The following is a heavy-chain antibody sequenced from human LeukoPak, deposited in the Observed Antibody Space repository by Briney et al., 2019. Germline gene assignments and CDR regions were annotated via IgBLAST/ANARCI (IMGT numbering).Heavy chain of an antibody. J-gene: IGHJ4*02. CDR2: INHSGST. D-gene: IGHD3-16*01. Sequence: TPSETLSLTCTVSGGSISSYYWSWIRQPPGKGLEWIGEINHSGSTNYNPSLKSRVTISVDTSKNQFSLKLSSVTAADTAVYYCARGLAPYGYWGQGTLVTVSS. V-gene: IGHV4-34*01. CDR3: ARGLAPYGY. CDR1: GGSISSYY.